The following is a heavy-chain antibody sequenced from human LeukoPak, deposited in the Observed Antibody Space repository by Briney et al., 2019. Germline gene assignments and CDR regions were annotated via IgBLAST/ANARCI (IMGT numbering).Heavy chain of an antibody. CDR3: ARGLLDTGRSRFDY. CDR1: GGSFSSSNW. D-gene: IGHD3-10*01. CDR2: IHHSGST. V-gene: IGHV4-4*02. J-gene: IGHJ4*02. Sequence: SGTLSLTCAVSGGSFSSSNWWSCGRPPPEKRLEWIGEIHHSGSTNYSPSLKSRVTISVDKAKNQPSQKMTSVTAADTAVDYCARGLLDTGRSRFDYWGQGTLVTVCS.